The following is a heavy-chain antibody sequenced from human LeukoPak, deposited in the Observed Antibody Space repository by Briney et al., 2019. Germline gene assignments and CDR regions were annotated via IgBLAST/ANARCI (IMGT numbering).Heavy chain of an antibody. V-gene: IGHV3-30-3*01. D-gene: IGHD2-15*01. CDR1: GFTFSSYA. J-gene: IGHJ3*02. CDR2: ISCDGSNK. Sequence: GGSLRLSCAASGFTFSSYAMHWVRQAPGKGLEWVAVISCDGSNKYYADPVKGRFTISRDNSKNTLYLQMNSLRAEDTAVYYCAMLKMEGGAFDIWGQGTMVTVSS. CDR3: AMLKMEGGAFDI.